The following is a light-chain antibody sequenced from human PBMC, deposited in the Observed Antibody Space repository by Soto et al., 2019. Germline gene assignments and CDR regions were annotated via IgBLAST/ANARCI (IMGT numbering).Light chain of an antibody. CDR2: EDD. V-gene: IGLV6-57*04. CDR3: QSYDSAAFVV. J-gene: IGLJ2*01. CDR1: CGRIASNY. Sequence: NFMPTQPHSVSGSPGKTVTISCTRSCGRIASNYVQWYQQRPGSVPTIVIYEDDQRLSGVPDRFSGSVDSSSNSASLIISGLKSEDEADYYCQSYDSAAFVVFGGATKLPVL.